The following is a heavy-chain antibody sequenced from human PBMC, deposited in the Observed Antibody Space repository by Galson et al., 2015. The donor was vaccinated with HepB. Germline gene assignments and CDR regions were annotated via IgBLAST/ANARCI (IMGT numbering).Heavy chain of an antibody. CDR1: GDSVSSNTAA. J-gene: IGHJ4*02. CDR3: GRDLYSSSSNGRVVD. D-gene: IGHD6-19*01. V-gene: IGHV6-1*01. Sequence: CAISGDSVSSNTAAWNWIRQSPSRGLEWPGRTYYRSKWYNEYAVSLKSRITINPDTSKNQFSLQLNSVTPEDTAVYYCGRDLYSSSSNGRVVDWGQGTLVTVSS. CDR2: TYYRSKWYN.